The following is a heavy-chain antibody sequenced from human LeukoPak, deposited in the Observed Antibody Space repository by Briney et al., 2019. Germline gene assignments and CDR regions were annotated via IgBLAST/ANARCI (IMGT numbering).Heavy chain of an antibody. V-gene: IGHV3-30*18. Sequence: GRSLRLSCAASGFTFSSYGMHWVRQAPGKWLEWVAVISYDGSNKYYADSVKGRFTISRDNSKNTLYMQMNSLRAEDTAVYYCAKDSLPGVWSGYLDYWGQGTLVTVSS. J-gene: IGHJ4*02. D-gene: IGHD3-3*01. CDR2: ISYDGSNK. CDR3: AKDSLPGVWSGYLDY. CDR1: GFTFSSYG.